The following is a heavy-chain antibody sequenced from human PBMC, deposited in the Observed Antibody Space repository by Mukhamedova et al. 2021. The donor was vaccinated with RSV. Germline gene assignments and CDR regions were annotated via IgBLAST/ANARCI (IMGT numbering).Heavy chain of an antibody. D-gene: IGHD3-22*01. J-gene: IGHJ4*02. V-gene: IGHV3-30*02. CDR3: AKPQTYYYDGSGYIHY. Sequence: FTISRDNSKNTLYLQMNSLRAEDTAVYYCAKPQTYYYDGSGYIHYWGQGTLVTVSS.